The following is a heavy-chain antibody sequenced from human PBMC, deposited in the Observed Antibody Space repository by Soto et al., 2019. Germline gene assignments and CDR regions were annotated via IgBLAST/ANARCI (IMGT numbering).Heavy chain of an antibody. D-gene: IGHD3-3*01. CDR1: GASISRGDYY. Sequence: SETLSLTCTVSGASISRGDYYWNWIRQSPGKGLEWIGNTYNNGRPNYNPSLKSRVTMSGDSSKNQFSLKLRSLSAADTAVYYCARGGVYDFWSGLFDWGQGTLVTVSS. V-gene: IGHV4-30-4*01. J-gene: IGHJ4*02. CDR3: ARGGVYDFWSGLFD. CDR2: TYNNGRP.